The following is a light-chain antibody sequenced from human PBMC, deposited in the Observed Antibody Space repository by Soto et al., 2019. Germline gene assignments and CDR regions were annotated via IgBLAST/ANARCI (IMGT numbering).Light chain of an antibody. V-gene: IGKV4-1*01. CDR2: WAS. Sequence: DVVMTQSPESLAVSLGERATIYCKSSRDIIYNSNNKNYLAWYQQKPGQPPKLLIYWASTRESGVPDRFSGSGSGTDFTLTISSLQAEDVAVYYCQQYYSTPLTFGGGTKVEIK. J-gene: IGKJ4*01. CDR1: RDIIYNSNNKNY. CDR3: QQYYSTPLT.